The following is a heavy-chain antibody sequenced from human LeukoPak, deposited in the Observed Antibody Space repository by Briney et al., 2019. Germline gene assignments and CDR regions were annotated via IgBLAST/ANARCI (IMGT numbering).Heavy chain of an antibody. D-gene: IGHD3-10*01. CDR2: IYYSGST. CDR1: GGSISSGDYY. V-gene: IGHV4-30-4*01. Sequence: SETLSLTCTVSGGSISSGDYYWSWIRQPPGKGLEWIGYIYYSGSTYYNPSLKSRVTISVDTSKNQLSLKLSSVTAADTAVYYCARVTGGSGSYYSPLHYYFDYRGQGTLVTVSS. J-gene: IGHJ4*02. CDR3: ARVTGGSGSYYSPLHYYFDY.